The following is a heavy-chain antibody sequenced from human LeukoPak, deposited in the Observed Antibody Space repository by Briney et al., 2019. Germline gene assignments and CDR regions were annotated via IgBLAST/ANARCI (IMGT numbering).Heavy chain of an antibody. CDR3: SGSLNAFDI. D-gene: IGHD5-12*01. Sequence: SETLSLTCTVRNGSMTHFYWSWIRQTPGKGLEWIGYIYYSGTTKYNPSLQSRVTISIDTSKNQFSLKLSSVTAADTAVYYCSGSLNAFDIWGQGTMVTVSS. V-gene: IGHV4-59*12. J-gene: IGHJ3*02. CDR1: NGSMTHFY. CDR2: IYYSGTT.